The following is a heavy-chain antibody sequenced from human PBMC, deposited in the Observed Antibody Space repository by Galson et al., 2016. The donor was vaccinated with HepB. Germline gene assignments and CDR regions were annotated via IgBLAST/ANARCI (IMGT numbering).Heavy chain of an antibody. V-gene: IGHV3-23*01. J-gene: IGHJ4*02. CDR2: ISGSGDII. CDR1: GFTFTSYA. Sequence: SLRLSCAASGFTFTSYAMSWVRQAPEKGLEWVSVISGSGDIIYYADSVEGRFTISRDNSKNTLLLQMNSLRAEDTAVYYCAKGQRGGYCDSTPCPISPFDSWGPGTLVTVSS. D-gene: IGHD2-2*01. CDR3: AKGQRGGYCDSTPCPISPFDS.